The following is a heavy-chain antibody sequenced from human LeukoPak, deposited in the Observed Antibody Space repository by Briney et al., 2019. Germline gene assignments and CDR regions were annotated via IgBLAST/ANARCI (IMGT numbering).Heavy chain of an antibody. J-gene: IGHJ5*02. D-gene: IGHD3-10*01. CDR1: GGSISSGDYY. V-gene: IGHV4-30-4*01. Sequence: PSQTLSLTCTVSGGSISSGDYYWSWIRQPPGKGLEWIGYIYYSGRTYYNPSLKSRVTISVDKSKNQFSLKLSSVTAADTAVYYCARGGITMVRGVIKYNWFDPWGQGTLVTVSS. CDR3: ARGGITMVRGVIKYNWFDP. CDR2: IYYSGRT.